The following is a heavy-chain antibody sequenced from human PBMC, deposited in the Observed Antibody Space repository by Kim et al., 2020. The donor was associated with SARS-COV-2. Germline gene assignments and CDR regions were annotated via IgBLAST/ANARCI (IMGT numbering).Heavy chain of an antibody. CDR3: AKDMGSSWYGYYYGMDV. J-gene: IGHJ6*02. CDR1: GFTFDDYA. V-gene: IGHV3-9*01. D-gene: IGHD6-13*01. Sequence: GGSLRLSCAASGFTFDDYAMHWVRQAPGKGLEWVSGISWNSGSIGYADSVKGRFTISRDNAKNSLYLQMNSLRAEDTALYYCAKDMGSSWYGYYYGMDVWGQGTTVTVS. CDR2: ISWNSGSI.